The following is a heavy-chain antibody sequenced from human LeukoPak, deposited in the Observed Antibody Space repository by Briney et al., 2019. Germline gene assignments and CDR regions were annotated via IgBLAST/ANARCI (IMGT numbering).Heavy chain of an antibody. V-gene: IGHV3-9*01. Sequence: GRSLRLSCAASGFTFDDYAMHWVRQVPGKGLEWVSGISWNSGSIDYADSVKGRFTISRDNAKNSQYLQMSSLRAEDTAFYYCAKGQGLRSNWFDPWGQGTLVTVSS. CDR2: ISWNSGSI. J-gene: IGHJ5*02. D-gene: IGHD3-3*01. CDR3: AKGQGLRSNWFDP. CDR1: GFTFDDYA.